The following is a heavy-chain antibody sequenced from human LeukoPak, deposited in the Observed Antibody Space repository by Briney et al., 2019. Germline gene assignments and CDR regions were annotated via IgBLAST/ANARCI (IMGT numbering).Heavy chain of an antibody. CDR3: ARGWTTVTTVGFDL. Sequence: GGSLRLSCAASGFTFSSYAMHWVRQAPGKGLAGVAVISYDGSNKYYADSVKGRFTISRDNSKNTLYLQMNSPRAEDTAVYYCARGWTTVTTVGFDLWGRGTLVTVSS. J-gene: IGHJ2*01. V-gene: IGHV3-30-3*01. D-gene: IGHD4-17*01. CDR1: GFTFSSYA. CDR2: ISYDGSNK.